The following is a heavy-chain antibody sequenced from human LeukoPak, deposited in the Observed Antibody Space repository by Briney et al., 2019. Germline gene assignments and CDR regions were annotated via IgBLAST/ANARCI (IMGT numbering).Heavy chain of an antibody. D-gene: IGHD6-6*01. CDR1: GGSINSYY. CDR3: ARGTRSFSSDAIDL. V-gene: IGHV4-4*07. CDR2: IDVGGTP. J-gene: IGHJ3*01. Sequence: TSETLSLTCSVSGGSINSYYWTWIRQSAGKGLEWIGRIDVGGTPNYNPTLKSRVTMSIDTSRSQFSLNLKSVTDADTAVYYCARGTRSFSSDAIDLWGQGTVVIVSS.